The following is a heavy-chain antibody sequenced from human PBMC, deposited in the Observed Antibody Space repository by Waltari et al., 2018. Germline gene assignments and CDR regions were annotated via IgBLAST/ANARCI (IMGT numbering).Heavy chain of an antibody. V-gene: IGHV1-69*09. D-gene: IGHD3-3*01. CDR3: ARDRHDYDFWSGYDY. CDR2: IIPILGIA. J-gene: IGHJ4*02. Sequence: QVQLVQSGAEVKKPGSSVKVSCKASGGPFSSYAISWVRQAPGQGLEWMGRIIPILGIANYAQKFQGRVTITADKSTSTAYMELSSLRSEDTAVYYCARDRHDYDFWSGYDYWGQGTLVTVSS. CDR1: GGPFSSYA.